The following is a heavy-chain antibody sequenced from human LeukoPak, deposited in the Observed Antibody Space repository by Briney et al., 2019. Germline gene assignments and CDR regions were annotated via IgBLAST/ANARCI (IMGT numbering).Heavy chain of an antibody. J-gene: IGHJ5*02. CDR2: ISGSGGST. CDR3: ARGGYTYGYP. D-gene: IGHD5-18*01. Sequence: PGGSLRLSCAASGFTFSSYSMNWVRQAPGKGLEWVSAISGSGGSTYYADSVKGRFTISRDNAKNTLFLQMNSLRAEDTAVYYCARGGYTYGYPWGQGTLVTVSS. CDR1: GFTFSSYS. V-gene: IGHV3-21*01.